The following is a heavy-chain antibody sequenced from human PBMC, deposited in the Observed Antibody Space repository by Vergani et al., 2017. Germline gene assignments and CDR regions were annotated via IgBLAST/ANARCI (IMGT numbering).Heavy chain of an antibody. J-gene: IGHJ3*02. Sequence: QVQLVESGGDVFQPGNSLRLSCAASGFSLRSYGMHWVRQALVKGLEWVAVLSYEGSSDFYADSVKGRFTISRDNSNNTLYLQMNSLRPDDTAIYYCAKTGDDAGYYFGAFDIWGQGTMVTVSS. V-gene: IGHV3-30*18. D-gene: IGHD3-9*01. CDR3: AKTGDDAGYYFGAFDI. CDR1: GFSLRSYG. CDR2: LSYEGSSD.